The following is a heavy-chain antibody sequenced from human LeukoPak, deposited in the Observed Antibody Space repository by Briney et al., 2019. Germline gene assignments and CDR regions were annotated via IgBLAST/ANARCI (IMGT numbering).Heavy chain of an antibody. CDR2: INHSGST. V-gene: IGHV4-34*01. Sequence: PSETLSLTCAVYGGSFSGYYWSWIRQPPGKGLEWIGEINHSGSTNHNPSLKSRVTISVDTSKNQFSLKLSSVTAADTAVYYCARGPSNCSSTSCYSGTTGAFDYWGQGTLVTVSS. D-gene: IGHD2-2*01. CDR3: ARGPSNCSSTSCYSGTTGAFDY. J-gene: IGHJ4*02. CDR1: GGSFSGYY.